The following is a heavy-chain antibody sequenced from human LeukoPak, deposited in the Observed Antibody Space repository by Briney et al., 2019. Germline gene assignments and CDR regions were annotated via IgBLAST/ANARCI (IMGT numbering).Heavy chain of an antibody. CDR2: IYYSGST. Sequence: SETLSLTCTVSSGSISSSSYYWGWIRQPPGKGLEWIGSIYYSGSTYYNPSLKSRVTISVDTSKNQFSLKLSSVTAADTAVYYCARQLDCSGGSCYYYFDYWSQGTLVTVSS. CDR3: ARQLDCSGGSCYYYFDY. J-gene: IGHJ4*02. CDR1: SGSISSSSYY. V-gene: IGHV4-39*01. D-gene: IGHD2-15*01.